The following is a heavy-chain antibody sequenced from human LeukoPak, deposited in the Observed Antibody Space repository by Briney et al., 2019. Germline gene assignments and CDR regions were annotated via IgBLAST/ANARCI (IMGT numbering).Heavy chain of an antibody. CDR2: IYYSGST. V-gene: IGHV4-39*07. D-gene: IGHD3-3*01. CDR1: GGSISSSSYY. CDR3: AREVTIFGVVGRMSWFDP. Sequence: SETLSLTCTVSGGSISSSSYYWGWIPQPPGMGLEWIGSIYYSGSTNYNPSLKSRVTISVDTSKNQFSLKLGSVTAADTAMYYCAREVTIFGVVGRMSWFDPWGQGTLVTVSS. J-gene: IGHJ5*02.